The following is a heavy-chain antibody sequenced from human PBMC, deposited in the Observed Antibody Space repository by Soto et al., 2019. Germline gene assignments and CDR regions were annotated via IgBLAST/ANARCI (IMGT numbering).Heavy chain of an antibody. CDR2: IWYDGSNK. CDR3: ARETSRGFLWLRPIDY. D-gene: IGHD5-12*01. CDR1: GFTFSSYG. J-gene: IGHJ4*02. Sequence: PGGSLRLSCAASGFTFSSYGMHWVRQAPGKGLEWVAVIWYDGSNKYYADSVKGRFTISRDNSKNTLYLQMNSLRAEDTAVYYCARETSRGFLWLRPIDYWGQGTLVTVSS. V-gene: IGHV3-33*01.